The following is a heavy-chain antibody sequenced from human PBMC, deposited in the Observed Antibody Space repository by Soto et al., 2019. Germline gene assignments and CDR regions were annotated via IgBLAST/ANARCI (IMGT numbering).Heavy chain of an antibody. CDR1: GFTFSNYN. J-gene: IGHJ6*02. Sequence: PGGSLRLSCAASGFTFSNYNMNWVRQAPGKGLEWISYISSSSSTKYYADSVKGRFTISRDNSKNTLYLQMNSLRAEDTAVYYCAKDSSDSSSSYYYYYGMDVWGQGTTVTVSS. CDR3: AKDSSDSSSSYYYYYGMDV. D-gene: IGHD6-6*01. V-gene: IGHV3-48*01. CDR2: ISSSSSTK.